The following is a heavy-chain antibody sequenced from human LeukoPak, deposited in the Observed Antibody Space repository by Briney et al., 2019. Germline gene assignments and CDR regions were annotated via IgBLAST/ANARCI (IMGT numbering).Heavy chain of an antibody. CDR3: ARGGVLKSVDY. D-gene: IGHD3-16*01. Sequence: GALRLSCAASGFTFSSYGMSWVRQAPGKGLEWVSAISTGGGSTYYADSVKGRFTISRDNSKNTLYLQMNSLRVEDTAVYYCARGGVLKSVDYWGQGTLVAVSS. J-gene: IGHJ4*02. CDR1: GFTFSSYG. V-gene: IGHV3-23*01. CDR2: ISTGGGST.